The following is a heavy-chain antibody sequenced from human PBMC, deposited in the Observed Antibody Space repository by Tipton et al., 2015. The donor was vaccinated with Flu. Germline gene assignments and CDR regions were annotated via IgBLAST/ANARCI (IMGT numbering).Heavy chain of an antibody. CDR3: AGGLRVVVISPFDY. J-gene: IGHJ4*02. CDR2: IIPIFATA. D-gene: IGHD3-10*01. V-gene: IGHV1-69*01. CDR1: GGTFSSYS. Sequence: QVQLVQSGAAVKKPGSSVKVSCKASGGTFSSYSISWVRQAPGQGLEWMEAIIPIFATAKYAQKFQGRVTITADASTSTAYMELSSLRSEDTAVYYCAGGLRVVVISPFDYWGQGTLVTVSS.